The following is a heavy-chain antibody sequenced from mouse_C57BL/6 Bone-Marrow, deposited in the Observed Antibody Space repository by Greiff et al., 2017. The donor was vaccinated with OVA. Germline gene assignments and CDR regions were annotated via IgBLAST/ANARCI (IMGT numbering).Heavy chain of an antibody. CDR2: ISDGGSYT. V-gene: IGHV5-4*01. J-gene: IGHJ3*01. CDR3: ARVDYDWFAY. Sequence: EVQRVESGGGLVKPGGSLKLSCAASGFTFSSYAMYWVRQTPEKRLEWVATISDGGSYTYYPDNVKGRFTISRDNAKNNLYLQMGHLKSEDTAMYYCARVDYDWFAYWGQGTLVTVSA. D-gene: IGHD2-4*01. CDR1: GFTFSSYA.